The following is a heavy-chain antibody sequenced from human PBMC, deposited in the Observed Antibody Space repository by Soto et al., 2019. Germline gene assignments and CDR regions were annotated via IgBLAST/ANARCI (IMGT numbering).Heavy chain of an antibody. CDR2: ISHSGNT. CDR3: AILLHNSYYNVMDV. Sequence: EVQLLESGGDLVQPGGSLRLSCAASGFTFSSYGMRWVRQAPGQGLEWVSSISHSGNTYYSDSVKGRFTISRDNSKNTVYLQMDSLRAEDTATYYWAILLHNSYYNVMDVWGQGTTVTVSS. CDR1: GFTFSSYG. J-gene: IGHJ6*02. D-gene: IGHD2-15*01. V-gene: IGHV3-23*01.